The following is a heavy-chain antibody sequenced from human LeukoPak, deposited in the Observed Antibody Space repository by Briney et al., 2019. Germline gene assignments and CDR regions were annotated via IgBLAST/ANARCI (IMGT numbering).Heavy chain of an antibody. D-gene: IGHD3-22*01. J-gene: IGHJ1*01. CDR3: AKGFLSSGYPEYFQH. CDR1: GFTFSSYG. V-gene: IGHV3-23*01. Sequence: GGTLRLSCAASGFTFSSYGVNWVRQAPGKGLEWVSVISGSGGSTYYADSVKGRFTISRDNSKNTLYLQMNSLRAEDTAVYYCAKGFLSSGYPEYFQHWGQGTLVAVSS. CDR2: ISGSGGST.